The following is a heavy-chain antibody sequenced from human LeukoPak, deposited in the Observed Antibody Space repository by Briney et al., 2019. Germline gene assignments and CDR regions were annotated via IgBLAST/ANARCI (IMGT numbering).Heavy chain of an antibody. V-gene: IGHV3-7*03. J-gene: IGHJ4*02. CDR1: GFTFSGYW. CDR3: ARSSGWRNELDY. Sequence: GGSLRLSCAASGFTFSGYWMSWVRQAPGKGLEWVANLKQDGSEEYYVDSVKGRFTISRDNAENSLYLQMNSLRAEDTAMYYCARSSGWRNELDYWGQGTLVTVSS. CDR2: LKQDGSEE. D-gene: IGHD6-19*01.